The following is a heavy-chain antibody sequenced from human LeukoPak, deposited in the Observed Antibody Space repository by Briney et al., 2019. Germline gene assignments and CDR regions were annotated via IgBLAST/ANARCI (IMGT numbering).Heavy chain of an antibody. CDR2: IYTSGST. D-gene: IGHD2/OR15-2a*01. J-gene: IGHJ5*02. Sequence: PSETLSLTCAVSGGSISSYSWSWIRQPAGKGLEWIGRIYTSGSTNYNPSLKSRVTMSLDTSKNQFSLKLTSMTAPDTAVYYCARSNSPSRFDPWGQGTLVTVSS. CDR1: GGSISSYS. V-gene: IGHV4-4*07. CDR3: ARSNSPSRFDP.